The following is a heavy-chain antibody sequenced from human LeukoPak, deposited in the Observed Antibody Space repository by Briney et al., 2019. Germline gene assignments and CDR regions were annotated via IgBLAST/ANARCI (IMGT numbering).Heavy chain of an antibody. CDR3: ARVRRYYPGESFFDC. CDR1: GYTFTSYG. D-gene: IGHD3-10*01. V-gene: IGHV1-18*01. J-gene: IGHJ4*02. Sequence: ASVTVSCKASGYTFTSYGISWVRQAPGQGLEWMGWISAYNGNTNYAQKFQGRVTMTRDTSISTAYMELSRLRSDDTAVYYCARVRRYYPGESFFDCWGQGTLVTVSS. CDR2: ISAYNGNT.